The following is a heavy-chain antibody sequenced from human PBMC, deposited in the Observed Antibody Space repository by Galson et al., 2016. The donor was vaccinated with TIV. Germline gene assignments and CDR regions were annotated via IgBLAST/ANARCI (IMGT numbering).Heavy chain of an antibody. Sequence: SLRLSCAASGFRFNSYAMNWVRQAPGKGLEWVSSIGGTGGSTYYADSVKGRFTISRDSYKDTLYLPMNSLRAEDTAIYFCGKGRQWIPSSLDYWGQGILVTVSS. CDR1: GFRFNSYA. CDR2: IGGTGGST. CDR3: GKGRQWIPSSLDY. J-gene: IGHJ4*02. V-gene: IGHV3-23*01. D-gene: IGHD5-18*01.